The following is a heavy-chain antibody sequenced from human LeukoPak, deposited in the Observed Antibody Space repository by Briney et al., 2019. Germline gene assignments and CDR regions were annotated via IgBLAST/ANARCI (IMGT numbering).Heavy chain of an antibody. J-gene: IGHJ4*02. Sequence: GVSLRLSCTASGFTLSSYAMSWVRQAPGEGLEWVSTISGSADNTNYAEAVKGRFTISRDNFKNTMYLQMNSLRAEDTAVYYCAKQGFGCWGQGTLVTVSS. CDR3: AKQGFGC. CDR2: ISGSADNT. CDR1: GFTLSSYA. V-gene: IGHV3-23*01.